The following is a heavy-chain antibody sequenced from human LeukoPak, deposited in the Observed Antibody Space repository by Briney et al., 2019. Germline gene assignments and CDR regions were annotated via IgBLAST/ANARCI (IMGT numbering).Heavy chain of an antibody. J-gene: IGHJ3*02. CDR2: IYHSGST. CDR3: AIAPGAYCGGDCYFRAFDI. CDR1: GYSISSGYY. V-gene: IGHV4-38-2*01. D-gene: IGHD2-21*02. Sequence: SETLSLTCAVSGYSISSGYYWGWIRQPPGKGLEWIGSIYHSGSTYYNPSLKSRVTISVDTSKNQFSLKLGSVTAADTAVYYCAIAPGAYCGGDCYFRAFDIWGQGTVVTVSS.